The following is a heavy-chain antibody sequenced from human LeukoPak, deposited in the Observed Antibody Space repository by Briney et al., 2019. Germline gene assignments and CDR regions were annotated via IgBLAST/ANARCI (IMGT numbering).Heavy chain of an antibody. J-gene: IGHJ4*02. CDR1: GYTFTFHY. CDR3: VRGGGSFYVDY. CDR2: ISPNSGGT. D-gene: IGHD1-26*01. V-gene: IGHV1-2*02. Sequence: ASVKVSCKASGYTFTFHYIHWVRQAPGQGLEWMGWISPNSGGTKYAQNFQGGVTMTRDTSISTAYMELSRLRSDDTAVYYCVRGGGSFYVDYWGQGTPVTASS.